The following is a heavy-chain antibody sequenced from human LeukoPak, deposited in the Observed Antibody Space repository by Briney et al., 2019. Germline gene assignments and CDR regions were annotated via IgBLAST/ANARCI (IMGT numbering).Heavy chain of an antibody. CDR1: GYTFTGYY. CDR3: ARVPWDRDY. J-gene: IGHJ4*02. V-gene: IGHV1-2*02. CDR2: INPNSGGT. Sequence: ASVKVCCKASGYTFTGYYLHWVRQAPGQGLEWMGWINPNSGGTNYAQKFQGRVTMTKDTSISTAYMELSRLRSDDTAVYYCARVPWDRDYWGQGTLVTVSS. D-gene: IGHD1-26*01.